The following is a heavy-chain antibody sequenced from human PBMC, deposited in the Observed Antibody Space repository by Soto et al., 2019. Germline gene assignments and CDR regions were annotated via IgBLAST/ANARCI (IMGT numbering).Heavy chain of an antibody. CDR1: GFTFSSYA. CDR2: ISGSGGST. CDR3: AQDLQSWNYDPMDYYYGMDV. J-gene: IGHJ6*02. D-gene: IGHD1-7*01. V-gene: IGHV3-23*01. Sequence: EVQLLESGGGLVQPGGSLRLSCAASGFTFSSYAMSWVRQAPGKGLEWVSAISGSGGSTYYADSVKGQFTISRDNSKNTLYLQMNSLRAEDTAVYYCAQDLQSWNYDPMDYYYGMDVWGQGTTVTVSS.